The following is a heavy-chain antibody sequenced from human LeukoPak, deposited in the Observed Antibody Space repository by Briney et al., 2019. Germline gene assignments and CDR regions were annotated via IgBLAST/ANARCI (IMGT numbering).Heavy chain of an antibody. V-gene: IGHV1-24*01. CDR3: ATASDSSGYANFDS. CDR1: AYTLNDLS. CDR2: FDPEDEEA. Sequence: ASVKVSCKVSAYTLNDLSIHWVRQAPAKRLEGMGGFDPEDEEAFYSQKFQGRVTMTEDTSTDTAYMELSSLRSEDTAIYFCATASDSSGYANFDSWGQGTLVTVSS. J-gene: IGHJ4*02. D-gene: IGHD3-22*01.